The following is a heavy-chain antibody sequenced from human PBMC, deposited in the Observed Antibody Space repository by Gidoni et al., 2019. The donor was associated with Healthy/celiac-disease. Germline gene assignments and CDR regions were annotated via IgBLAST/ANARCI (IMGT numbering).Heavy chain of an antibody. CDR3: ARIRRDGDYYFDY. CDR2: IFSNDEN. V-gene: IGHV2-26*01. Sequence: QVTLKESGPVLVKPTETITLTCTVSGFSLSNARMGVGWIRQPPGTALEWLAPIFSNDENSYSTSLKSMLTISKDTSKSQVVLTMTNMDPVDTATYYCARIRRDGDYYFDYWGQGTLVTVSS. J-gene: IGHJ4*02. D-gene: IGHD4-17*01. CDR1: GFSLSNARMG.